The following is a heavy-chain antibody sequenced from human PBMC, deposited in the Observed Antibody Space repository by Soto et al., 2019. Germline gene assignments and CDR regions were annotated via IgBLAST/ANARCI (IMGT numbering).Heavy chain of an antibody. CDR3: AAGSYTGYFDY. Sequence: SDTLTLTCTVSGGSISSYYWSLLRQPPGKGLEWIGYIYYSGSTNYNPSLKSRVTISVDTSKNQFSLKLSSVTAADTAVYYCAAGSYTGYFDYWGQGTLVTVSS. V-gene: IGHV4-59*01. D-gene: IGHD3-10*01. CDR2: IYYSGST. J-gene: IGHJ4*02. CDR1: GGSISSYY.